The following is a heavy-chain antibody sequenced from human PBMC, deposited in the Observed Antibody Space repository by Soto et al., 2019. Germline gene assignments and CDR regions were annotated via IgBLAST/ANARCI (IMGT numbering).Heavy chain of an antibody. Sequence: RLSCAASRFTFSNYVMSWVRQAPGKGLEWVSTISDSSGSTFYADSVKGRFTISRDNSKNTLYLQMNSLRAEDTAVYYCAKRVTDSDAFDIWGQGTMVTVSS. CDR2: ISDSSGST. CDR1: RFTFSNYV. CDR3: AKRVTDSDAFDI. D-gene: IGHD5-18*01. V-gene: IGHV3-23*01. J-gene: IGHJ3*02.